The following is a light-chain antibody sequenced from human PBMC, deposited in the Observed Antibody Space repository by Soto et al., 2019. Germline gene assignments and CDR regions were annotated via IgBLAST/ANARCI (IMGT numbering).Light chain of an antibody. CDR1: SSDIGTYNL. J-gene: IGLJ1*01. Sequence: QSVLTQPASVSGSPGQSITISCTGTSSDIGTYNLVSWYQHYPGKAPKLMIYEGIKRPSGVSNRFSGSKYGNTAFLTISGLQAEDEADYYCCSYAGSGTDNYVFGSGTKLTVL. V-gene: IGLV2-23*01. CDR3: CSYAGSGTDNYV. CDR2: EGI.